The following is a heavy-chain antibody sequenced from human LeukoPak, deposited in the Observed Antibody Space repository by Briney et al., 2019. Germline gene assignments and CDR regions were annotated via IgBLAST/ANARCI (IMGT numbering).Heavy chain of an antibody. CDR2: IIPIFGTA. CDR3: AREGRSLGPYYFDY. CDR1: GGTFSSYA. V-gene: IGHV1-69*05. D-gene: IGHD3-16*02. J-gene: IGHJ4*02. Sequence: GASVKVSCKASGGTFSSYAISWVRQAPGQGLEWMGGIIPIFGTANYAQKFQGKVTITTDESTSTAYMELSSLRSEDTAVYYCAREGRSLGPYYFDYWGQGTLVTVSS.